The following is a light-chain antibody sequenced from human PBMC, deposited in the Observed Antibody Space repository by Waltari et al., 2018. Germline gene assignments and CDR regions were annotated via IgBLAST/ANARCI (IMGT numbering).Light chain of an antibody. CDR3: SSYSGSNKLV. CDR1: SSDVGGYNS. CDR2: EVT. V-gene: IGLV2-8*01. J-gene: IGLJ2*01. Sequence: QSALTQPLSASGSPGQSVTISCTVTSSDVGGYNSVSWYQQHPGKAPKLMIYEVTKRPSGVPDRFSGSKSGNTASLTVSGLQAEDETDYYCSSYSGSNKLVFGGGTKLTVL.